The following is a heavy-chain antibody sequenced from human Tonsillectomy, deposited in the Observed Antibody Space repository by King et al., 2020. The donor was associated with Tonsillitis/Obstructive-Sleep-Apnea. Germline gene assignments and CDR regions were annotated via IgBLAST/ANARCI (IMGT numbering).Heavy chain of an antibody. V-gene: IGHV4-34*01. CDR2: INHSGST. J-gene: IGHJ6*03. CDR1: GGSVSDYY. CDR3: AAAVFGVVFNYYYYYMDV. D-gene: IGHD3-3*01. Sequence: VQLQQWGAGLLKPSETLSLTCAVYGGSVSDYYWSWIRQPPGKGLEWIGEINHSGSTNSNPSLKIRVTISVDTSKNQFSLKLSSVTAADTAVYYCAAAVFGVVFNYYYYYMDVWGKGTTVTVSS.